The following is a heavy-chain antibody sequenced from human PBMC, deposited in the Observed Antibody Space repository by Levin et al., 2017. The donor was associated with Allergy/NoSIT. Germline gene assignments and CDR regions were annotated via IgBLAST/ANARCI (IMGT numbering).Heavy chain of an antibody. CDR1: GYTLSEFS. D-gene: IGHD1-26*01. V-gene: IGHV1-24*01. Sequence: GESLKISCKVSGYTLSEFSMQWVRQAPGKGLDWMGGFDPDHGETIYAQKFQGRVTMSEDTSTDTAYMEMTSLRSEDTAVYYCVRAPTSGSYFDYWGQGTLVTVSS. CDR2: FDPDHGET. CDR3: VRAPTSGSYFDY. J-gene: IGHJ4*02.